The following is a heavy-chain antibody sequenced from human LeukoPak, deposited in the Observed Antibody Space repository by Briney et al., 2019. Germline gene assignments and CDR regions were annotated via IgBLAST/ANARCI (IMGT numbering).Heavy chain of an antibody. CDR2: TWYDESNK. CDR1: GFIFSNYG. Sequence: GGSLRLSCAASGFIFSNYGMHWVRQAPGKGLEWVALTWYDESNKYYADFVKGRFTISRDNSKNTLYLQMNSLRAEDTAVYYCARDLWCGADCYGTFDIWGQGTMVSVSS. CDR3: ARDLWCGADCYGTFDI. V-gene: IGHV3-33*01. D-gene: IGHD2-21*02. J-gene: IGHJ3*02.